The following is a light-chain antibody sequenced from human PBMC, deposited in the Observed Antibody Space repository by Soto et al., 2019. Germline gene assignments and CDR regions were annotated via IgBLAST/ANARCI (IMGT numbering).Light chain of an antibody. CDR1: QSISRW. CDR2: DAS. Sequence: DIQMTQSPSTLSASVGARVPFTCRASQSISRWLAWYQQKPGKAPQLLIYDASSLKSGVPSRFSGSGSGTEFTLTISSLQPDDFATYYCQQYNSYSPITFGQGTRLEIK. J-gene: IGKJ5*01. V-gene: IGKV1-5*01. CDR3: QQYNSYSPIT.